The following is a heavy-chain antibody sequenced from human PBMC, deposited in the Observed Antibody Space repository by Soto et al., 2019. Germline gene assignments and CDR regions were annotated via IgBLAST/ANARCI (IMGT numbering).Heavy chain of an antibody. D-gene: IGHD5-12*01. Sequence: QVHLVQSGAEVKKPGASVKVSCKASGYTFNTYGITWVRQAPGQGLEWMAWINAYNGNTLYAKNLQGRVTMTTDTSTSTAYMEMRSRTSADTAVYYCARDRDRVADFWGQGTMVTVSS. CDR1: GYTFNTYG. CDR3: ARDRDRVADF. J-gene: IGHJ3*01. CDR2: INAYNGNT. V-gene: IGHV1-18*01.